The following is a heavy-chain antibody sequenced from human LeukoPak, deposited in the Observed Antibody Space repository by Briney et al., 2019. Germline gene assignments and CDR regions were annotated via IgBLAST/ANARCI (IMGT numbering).Heavy chain of an antibody. CDR2: IYYSGST. D-gene: IGHD6-13*01. CDR3: ARQAGYSSSWYVWDYYYYMDV. CDR1: GGSISSYY. J-gene: IGHJ6*03. V-gene: IGHV4-59*01. Sequence: SETLSLTCTVSGGSISSYYWSWIRQPPGKGLEWIGYIYYSGSTNYNPSLKSRVTISVDTSKNQFSLKLSSVTAADTAVYYCARQAGYSSSWYVWDYYYYMDVWGKGTTVTVSS.